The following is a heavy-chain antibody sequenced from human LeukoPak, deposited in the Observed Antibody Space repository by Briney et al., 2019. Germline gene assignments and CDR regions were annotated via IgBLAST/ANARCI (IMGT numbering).Heavy chain of an antibody. Sequence: GGSLTLSCPASGFTFSNYGMPGVGQAPGREREWLANINLDGSETHFVDSVKGRFTISRDNAKNSLSLQMSGLRVEDTAVYYCARGYSDWLRWGQGTQVTVSS. J-gene: IGHJ4*02. CDR3: ARGYSDWLR. CDR1: GFTFSNYG. V-gene: IGHV3-7*01. CDR2: INLDGSET. D-gene: IGHD4-11*01.